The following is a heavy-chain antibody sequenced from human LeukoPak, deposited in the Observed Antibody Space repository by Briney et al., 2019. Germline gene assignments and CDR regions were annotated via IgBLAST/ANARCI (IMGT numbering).Heavy chain of an antibody. CDR3: ARGDGY. Sequence: SETLSLTCTASGVSITTYSWTWIRQSAGKGLEWIGVISHSGTTNYNPSLKSRLTMSVDSSKNQYSLMLISVTAADTATYYCARGDGYWGQGILVTVSS. CDR2: ISHSGTT. D-gene: IGHD5-24*01. CDR1: GVSITTYS. J-gene: IGHJ4*02. V-gene: IGHV4-4*09.